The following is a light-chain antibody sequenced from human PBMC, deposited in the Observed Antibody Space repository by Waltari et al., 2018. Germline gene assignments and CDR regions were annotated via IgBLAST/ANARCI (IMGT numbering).Light chain of an antibody. V-gene: IGKV1-39*01. CDR1: QSISSY. CDR2: AAS. Sequence: DIQMTQSPPSLSASVGDTITITCRASQSISSYLNWYQQKPGKAPKLLIYAASSLQSGVPSRFSGSGSGTDFTLTISSLQPEDFATYYCQQSYSTPPTFGQGTRLEIK. CDR3: QQSYSTPPT. J-gene: IGKJ5*01.